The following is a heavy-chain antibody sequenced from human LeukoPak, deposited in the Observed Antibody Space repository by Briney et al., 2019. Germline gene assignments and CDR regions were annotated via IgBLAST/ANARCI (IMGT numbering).Heavy chain of an antibody. CDR3: VRVWRGYYFDY. D-gene: IGHD3-10*01. Sequence: PGGSLRLSCAASGFTVSSNYMNWVRQAPGKGLEWVGRVRDKANSFTTNYAASVKDRFTISRDDSMNSLHLQMNSLKTGDTAVYYCVRVWRGYYFDYWGQGTLVTVSS. J-gene: IGHJ4*02. CDR1: GFTVSSNY. V-gene: IGHV3-72*01. CDR2: VRDKANSFTT.